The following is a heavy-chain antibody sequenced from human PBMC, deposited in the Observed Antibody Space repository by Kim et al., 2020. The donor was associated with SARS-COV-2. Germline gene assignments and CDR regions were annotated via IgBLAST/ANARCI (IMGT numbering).Heavy chain of an antibody. D-gene: IGHD3-3*01. J-gene: IGHJ4*02. Sequence: KGRFTISRDNAKNSLYLQMNSLRDEDTAVYYCARRRNYDFWSGYLYYFDYWGQGTLVTVSS. V-gene: IGHV3-48*02. CDR3: ARRRNYDFWSGYLYYFDY.